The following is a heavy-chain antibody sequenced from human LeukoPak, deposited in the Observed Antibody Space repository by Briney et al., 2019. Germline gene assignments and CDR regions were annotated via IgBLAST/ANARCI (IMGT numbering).Heavy chain of an antibody. CDR1: GFTFGNSW. CDR2: INADGSTT. D-gene: IGHD1-14*01. Sequence: GGPLRLSCAASGFTFGNSWVHWVRQAPGKGLVWVSLINADGSTTTYADSVKGRFTISRDNARNTVSLQMNSLTIEDTAVYYCVVVVEPPDSDGFDVWGQGTMITVSS. V-gene: IGHV3-74*01. J-gene: IGHJ3*01. CDR3: VVVVEPPDSDGFDV.